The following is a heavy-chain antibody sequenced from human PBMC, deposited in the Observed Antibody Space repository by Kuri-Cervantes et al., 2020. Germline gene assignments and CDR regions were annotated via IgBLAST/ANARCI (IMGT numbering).Heavy chain of an antibody. CDR1: GFTFSDYY. V-gene: IGHV3-11*01. D-gene: IGHD6-13*01. Sequence: GGSLKISCAASGFTFSDYYVSWIRQAPGKGLEWVSYISSSGSTIYYADSVKGRFTISRDNAKNSLYLQMNSLRAEDTAVYYCARDYGSSWSPFDYWGQGTLVTVSS. J-gene: IGHJ4*02. CDR3: ARDYGSSWSPFDY. CDR2: ISSSGSTI.